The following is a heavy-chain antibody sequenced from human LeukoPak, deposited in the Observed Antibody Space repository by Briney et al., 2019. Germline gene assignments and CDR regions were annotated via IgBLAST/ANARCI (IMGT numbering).Heavy chain of an antibody. CDR1: GGSISSSSYY. J-gene: IGHJ4*02. Sequence: SETLSLTCTVSGGSISSSSYYWGWIRQPPGKGLEWIGSIYYSGSTYYNPSLKSRVTISVDTSKNLFSLKLSSVTAADTAVYYCARDWLTVAGTHDYWGQGTLVTVSS. D-gene: IGHD6-19*01. CDR2: IYYSGST. V-gene: IGHV4-39*07. CDR3: ARDWLTVAGTHDY.